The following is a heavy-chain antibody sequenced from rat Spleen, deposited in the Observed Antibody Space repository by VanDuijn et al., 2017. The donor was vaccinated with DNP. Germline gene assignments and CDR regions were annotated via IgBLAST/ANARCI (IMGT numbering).Heavy chain of an antibody. D-gene: IGHD1-6*01. J-gene: IGHJ1*01. CDR3: ARWGYTTNYYTKCYFDL. CDR2: ISYSGST. V-gene: IGHV3-1*01. Sequence: EVQLQESGPGLVKPSQSLSLTCSVTGHSITSNYWGWIRKFPGNKMEWIGHISYSGSTYNNPSLKSRISITRDTSKNQFFLQLNSVSTDDTATYYCARWGYTTNYYTKCYFDLWGPGTMVTVSP. CDR1: GHSITSNY.